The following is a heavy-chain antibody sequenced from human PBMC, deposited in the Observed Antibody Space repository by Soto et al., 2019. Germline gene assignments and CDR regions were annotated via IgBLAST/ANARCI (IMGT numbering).Heavy chain of an antibody. J-gene: IGHJ6*02. Sequence: QVQLVESGGGVVQPGRSLRLSCAASGFTFRSYAMHWVRQAPGKGLECVAVIAYDGSNEFYRDYVRGRFTISRDNSENTLYLQINRLRYEDTAVYYCARGDREDIAVVIGVRPGEYGVDVWGQGTTVTVSS. CDR2: IAYDGSNE. CDR1: GFTFRSYA. CDR3: ARGDREDIAVVIGVRPGEYGVDV. D-gene: IGHD2-15*01. V-gene: IGHV3-30-3*01.